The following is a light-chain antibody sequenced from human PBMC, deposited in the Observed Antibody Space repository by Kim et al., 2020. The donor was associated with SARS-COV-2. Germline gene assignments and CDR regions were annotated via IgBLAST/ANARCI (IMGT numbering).Light chain of an antibody. CDR3: QQYNSYPRT. Sequence: ASIGDRVTITGRASQSISSWLAWYQQRPGKAPKLLIYKASSLESGVPSRFSGSGSGTEFTLTISSLQPDDFATYYCQQYNSYPRTFGQGTKVDIK. CDR2: KAS. J-gene: IGKJ1*01. CDR1: QSISSW. V-gene: IGKV1-5*03.